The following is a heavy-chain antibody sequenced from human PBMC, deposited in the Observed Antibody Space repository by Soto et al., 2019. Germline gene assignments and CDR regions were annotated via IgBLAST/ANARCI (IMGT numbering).Heavy chain of an antibody. CDR3: ARVHVMVVAGSTFDY. D-gene: IGHD6-19*01. J-gene: IGHJ4*01. CDR1: GSSISSGSS. V-gene: IGHV4-38-2*02. Sequence: SENLSLTCTVSGSSISSGSSWAWIRKPQGKGPEWIPSIYNGGTTFYNPSLKSRITISVDTANNQFSLKLTSVTAADTAVYYCARVHVMVVAGSTFDYWGHGTMVTVSS. CDR2: IYNGGTT.